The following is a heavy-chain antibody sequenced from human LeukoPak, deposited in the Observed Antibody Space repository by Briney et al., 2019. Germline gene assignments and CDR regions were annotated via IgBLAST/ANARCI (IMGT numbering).Heavy chain of an antibody. CDR1: SGSFSDHY. D-gene: IGHD3-10*01. V-gene: IGHV4-34*01. CDR3: ARMIRGVQSHLSWFDS. CDR2: INHSGTT. J-gene: IGHJ5*01. Sequence: PSETLSLTCAVYSGSFSDHYWSWIRQSPGKGLEWIGEINHSGTTNYFPSLKSRATISVDTSQNQFSLKLSSVTAADTAVYYCARMIRGVQSHLSWFDSWGQGTLVTVSS.